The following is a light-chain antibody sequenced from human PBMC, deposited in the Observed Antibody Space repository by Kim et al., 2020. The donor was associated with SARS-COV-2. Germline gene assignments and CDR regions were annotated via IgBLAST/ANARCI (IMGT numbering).Light chain of an antibody. CDR2: YDS. V-gene: IGLV3-21*04. Sequence: APGKTAGITCGGNNIGSKSVQWYRQQPGQAPVLVIYYDSDRPAGLPERFSGSNSGNTATLTISRVEAGDEADYYCQVYDSNSDHWVFGGGTQLTVL. CDR1: NIGSKS. J-gene: IGLJ3*02. CDR3: QVYDSNSDHWV.